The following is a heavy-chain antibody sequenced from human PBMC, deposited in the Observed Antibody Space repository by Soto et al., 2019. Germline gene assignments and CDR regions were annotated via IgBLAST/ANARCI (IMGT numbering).Heavy chain of an antibody. D-gene: IGHD6-13*01. CDR3: ASIAAADSYYFDY. J-gene: IGHJ4*02. Sequence: SETLSLTCSVSGGSISISNFYWGGVRQSPGRGLEWIGSLYYARITYYNPSLKSRVTISVDKSKNQFSLKLSSVTAADTAVYYCASIAAADSYYFDYWGQGTLVTVSS. V-gene: IGHV4-39*07. CDR2: LYYARIT. CDR1: GGSISISNFY.